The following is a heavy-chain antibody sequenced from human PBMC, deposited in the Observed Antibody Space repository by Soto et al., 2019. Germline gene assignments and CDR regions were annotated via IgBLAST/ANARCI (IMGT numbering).Heavy chain of an antibody. D-gene: IGHD1-26*01. CDR3: ARDRLVTRGSYYYYYMDV. CDR1: GFTFSSYS. V-gene: IGHV3-48*01. J-gene: IGHJ6*03. Sequence: GGSLRLSCAASGFTFSSYSMNWVRQAPGKGLEWVSYISSSSSTIYYADSVKGRFTTSRDNAKNSLYLQMNSLRAEDTAVYYCARDRLVTRGSYYYYYMDVWGKGTTVTVSS. CDR2: ISSSSSTI.